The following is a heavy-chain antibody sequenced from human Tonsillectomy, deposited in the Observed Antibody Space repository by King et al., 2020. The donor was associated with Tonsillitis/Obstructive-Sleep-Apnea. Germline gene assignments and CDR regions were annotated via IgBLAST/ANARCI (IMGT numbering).Heavy chain of an antibody. D-gene: IGHD6-19*01. CDR1: GYTLTELS. Sequence: QLVQSGAEVKKPGASVKVSCKVSGYTLTELSMHWVRQAPGKGLEWMGGFDPEDGETIYAQTFQGRVTMTEDTSTDTAYMELSSLRSEDTAVYYCATASPQSSGWYPDYYYYYMDVWGKGTTVTVSS. CDR3: ATASPQSSGWYPDYYYYYMDV. J-gene: IGHJ6*03. V-gene: IGHV1-24*01. CDR2: FDPEDGET.